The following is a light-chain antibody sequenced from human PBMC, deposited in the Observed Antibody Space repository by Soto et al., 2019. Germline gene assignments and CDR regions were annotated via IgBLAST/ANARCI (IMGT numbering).Light chain of an antibody. Sequence: DIQMTQSPSSLSASVGDRVTITCRASQGIDRWLAWYQQKPGEAPKVLIYAASSLRSGVPSRFSGSGYGTDFSLTISRLQPEDLATYYCKQSKSFPPTFGGGTKVEIK. CDR2: AAS. CDR1: QGIDRW. V-gene: IGKV1-12*01. J-gene: IGKJ4*01. CDR3: KQSKSFPPT.